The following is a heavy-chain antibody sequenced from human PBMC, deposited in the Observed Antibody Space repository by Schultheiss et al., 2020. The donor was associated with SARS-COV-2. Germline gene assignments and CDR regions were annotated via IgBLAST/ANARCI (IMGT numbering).Heavy chain of an antibody. D-gene: IGHD4-11*01. CDR3: SNLGYFDY. CDR2: ISSNGGST. V-gene: IGHV3-64D*06. CDR1: GFTFSSYA. J-gene: IGHJ4*02. Sequence: GGSLRLSCSASGFTFSSYAMHWVRQAPGKGLEYVSAISSNGGSTYYADSVKGRFIISRDNFKNTLYLQMNSLEFEDSATYYCSNLGYFDYWGRGTQVTVSS.